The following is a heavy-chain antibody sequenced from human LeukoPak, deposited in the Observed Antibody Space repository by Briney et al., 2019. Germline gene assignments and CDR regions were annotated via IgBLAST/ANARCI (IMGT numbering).Heavy chain of an antibody. Sequence: KTSETLSLTCAVYGGSFSGYYWSWIRQPPGKGLEWIGEINHSGSTNYNPSLKSRVTISVDTSKSQFSLKLSSVTAADTAVYYCASVEMASSWYYYGMDVWGQGTTVTVSS. CDR1: GGSFSGYY. D-gene: IGHD5-24*01. V-gene: IGHV4-34*01. J-gene: IGHJ6*02. CDR2: INHSGST. CDR3: ASVEMASSWYYYGMDV.